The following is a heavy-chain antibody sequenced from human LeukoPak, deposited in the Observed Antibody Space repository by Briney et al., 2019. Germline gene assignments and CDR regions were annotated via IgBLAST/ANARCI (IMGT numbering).Heavy chain of an antibody. CDR1: GGSISNSRYY. D-gene: IGHD6-19*01. J-gene: IGHJ4*02. Sequence: PSETLSLTCTVSGGSISNSRYYWGCIRQTPGKGLEWIGSIYYSGSTYYNPSLKSRVTISVDTSKNQFSLKLSSVTAADTAVYYCASSSGWYNGFDYWGQGTLVTVSS. V-gene: IGHV4-39*01. CDR2: IYYSGST. CDR3: ASSSGWYNGFDY.